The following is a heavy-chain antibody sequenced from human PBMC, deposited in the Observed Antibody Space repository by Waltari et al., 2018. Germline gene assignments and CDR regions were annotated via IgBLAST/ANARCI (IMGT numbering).Heavy chain of an antibody. V-gene: IGHV4-59*01. J-gene: IGHJ6*03. CDR2: IYYSGST. D-gene: IGHD3-10*01. Sequence: QVQLQESGPGLLMSSETLSLTCTVSGGSISTYYWSWIRQPPGTGLEWIGHIYYSGSTNYNPSLKSRVTISLDTSNNQFSLKLYSVTAADTAVYYCARVGWDYYGSGSYNYYQYYYMDVWGKGTTVTVSS. CDR3: ARVGWDYYGSGSYNYYQYYYMDV. CDR1: GGSISTYY.